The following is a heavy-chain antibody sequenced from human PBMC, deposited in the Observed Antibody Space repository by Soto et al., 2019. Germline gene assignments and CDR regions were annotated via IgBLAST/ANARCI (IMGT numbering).Heavy chain of an antibody. V-gene: IGHV3-74*03. J-gene: IGHJ4*02. Sequence: EVQLVESGGGLVQTGGSLRLSCAASGFTFTNYWMHWVRQAPGKGLVWVSRINTDESSTEYADSVKGRFTITRDNAKNTLYLQMTSMGADDTAVYYCTRVGYGSGKDFDYWGQGPLVTVSS. D-gene: IGHD3-10*01. CDR3: TRVGYGSGKDFDY. CDR1: GFTFTNYW. CDR2: INTDESST.